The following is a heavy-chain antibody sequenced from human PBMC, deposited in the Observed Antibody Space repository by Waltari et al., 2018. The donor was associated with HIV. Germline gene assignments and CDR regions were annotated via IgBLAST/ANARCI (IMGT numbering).Heavy chain of an antibody. D-gene: IGHD6-19*01. CDR1: TYSFITDW. J-gene: IGHJ4*02. CDR2: INGDGNDI. CDR3: VGGGGWLIDY. V-gene: IGHV3-74*01. Sequence: EVQLVESGGGLVQPGGYLRLACTAFTYSFITDWMQWIRQAPGKGLLWVSYINGDGNDIDYADSVKGRFAISRDNAKKTLYLEMNSLRAEDTAVYYCVGGGGWLIDYWGQGTLVTVSS.